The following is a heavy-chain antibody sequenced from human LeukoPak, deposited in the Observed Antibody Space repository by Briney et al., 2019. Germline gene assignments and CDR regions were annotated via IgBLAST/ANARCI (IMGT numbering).Heavy chain of an antibody. CDR3: ARAAEYYYDSSGYYPFDY. CDR1: GFTFSSYS. CDR2: ISSSTGYI. J-gene: IGHJ4*02. Sequence: TTAGSLRLSCAASGFTFSSYSMKWDRQAPGKGLEWVSSISSSTGYIYYTDSVKGRFTISRDNAKNSLYLQMNNLRAEDTAVYYCARAAEYYYDSSGYYPFDYWGQGTLVTVSS. D-gene: IGHD3-22*01. V-gene: IGHV3-21*01.